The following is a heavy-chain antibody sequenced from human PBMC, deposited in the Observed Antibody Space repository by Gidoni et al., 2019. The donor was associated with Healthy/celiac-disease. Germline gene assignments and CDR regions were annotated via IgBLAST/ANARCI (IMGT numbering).Heavy chain of an antibody. CDR2: MNPNSGNT. Sequence: QVQLVQSGAEVKKPGASVTVSCKASGSTFTSYALNGVRQATGQGLEWMGWMNPNSGNTGYEQKFQGRVTMTRNTSISTAYMELRSLRSEDTAVYYCARVLRATVTTPLGYWGQGTLVTVSS. D-gene: IGHD4-17*01. CDR3: ARVLRATVTTPLGY. V-gene: IGHV1-8*01. J-gene: IGHJ4*02. CDR1: GSTFTSYA.